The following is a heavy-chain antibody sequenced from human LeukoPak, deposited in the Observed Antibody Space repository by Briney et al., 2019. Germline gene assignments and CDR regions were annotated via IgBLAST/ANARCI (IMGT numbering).Heavy chain of an antibody. J-gene: IGHJ6*02. CDR3: ARGRLLWFGESYYYYYYGMDV. CDR2: INHSGST. D-gene: IGHD3-10*01. V-gene: IGHV4-34*01. CDR1: GGSFSGYY. Sequence: SETLSFTCAVYGGSFSGYYWSWIRQPPGKGLEWIGEINHSGSTNHNPSLKSRVTISVDTSKNQFSLKLSSVTAADTAVYYCARGRLLWFGESYYYYYYGMDVWGQGTTVTVSS.